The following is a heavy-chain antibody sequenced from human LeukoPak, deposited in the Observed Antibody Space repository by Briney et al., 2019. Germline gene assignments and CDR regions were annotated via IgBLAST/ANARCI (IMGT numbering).Heavy chain of an antibody. J-gene: IGHJ4*02. V-gene: IGHV1-58*01. D-gene: IGHD6-19*01. CDR1: GFTFTSSA. CDR3: ARVGIAVAGDY. Sequence: SVKVSCKASGFTFTSSAVQWVRQARGQRLEWIGWIVVGSGNTNYAQKFQERVTITRDMSTGTAYMELSSLRAEDTAVYYCARVGIAVAGDYWGQGTLVTVSS. CDR2: IVVGSGNT.